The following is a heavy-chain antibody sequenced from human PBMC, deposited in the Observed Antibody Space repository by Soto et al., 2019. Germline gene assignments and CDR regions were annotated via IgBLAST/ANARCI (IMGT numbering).Heavy chain of an antibody. Sequence: EVQLVETGGGLIQPGGSLRLSCAASGFSVGSNYMTWVRQSPGKGLEWVSLIYSNGDTDYADSVKGRFSISRDNFKNPLLFQKKNPRAEDTAVYHCARKSDSSPVPEADGVWGRGTLVTVSS. CDR3: ARKSDSSPVPEADGV. CDR2: IYSNGDT. CDR1: GFSVGSNY. J-gene: IGHJ4*02. D-gene: IGHD2-8*01. V-gene: IGHV3-53*02.